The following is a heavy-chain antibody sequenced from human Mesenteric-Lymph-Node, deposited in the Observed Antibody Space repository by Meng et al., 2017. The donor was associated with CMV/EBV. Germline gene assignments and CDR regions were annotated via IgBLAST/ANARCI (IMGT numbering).Heavy chain of an antibody. CDR1: FTFSTYV. D-gene: IGHD2-2*01. J-gene: IGHJ4*02. CDR2: ISSSGSSI. Sequence: FTFSTYVMSWVRQAPGKGLEWVAGISSSGSSIYDADSVKGRFTISRDNSKNTVYLQMNSLRAEDTAVYYCAKGVGSSRTSCYAVDYWGQGTLVTVSS. CDR3: AKGVGSSRTSCYAVDY. V-gene: IGHV3-23*01.